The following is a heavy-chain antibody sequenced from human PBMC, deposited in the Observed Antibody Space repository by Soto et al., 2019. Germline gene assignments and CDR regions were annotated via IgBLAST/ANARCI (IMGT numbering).Heavy chain of an antibody. Sequence: GGSLRLSCAASGFTFSSYSMNWVRQAPGKGLEWVSSISSSSSYIYYADSVKGRFTISRDNAKNSLYLQMNSLRAEDTAVYYCARDRRRTFIAAAGMYYYYGMDVWGQGTTVTVSS. D-gene: IGHD6-13*01. CDR3: ARDRRRTFIAAAGMYYYYGMDV. V-gene: IGHV3-21*01. CDR1: GFTFSSYS. CDR2: ISSSSSYI. J-gene: IGHJ6*02.